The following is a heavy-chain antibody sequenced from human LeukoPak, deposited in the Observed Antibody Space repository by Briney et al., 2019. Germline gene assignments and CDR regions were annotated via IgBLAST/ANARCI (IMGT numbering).Heavy chain of an antibody. D-gene: IGHD6-19*01. Sequence: PSETLSLTCTVSGGSITSSSYYWGWIRQPPGKGLEWIGSIYYSGSTYYNPSLKRRVTISVDTSKNQFSLKLSSVTAADTAVYYCASWVQSLYSSGWYRGGYYFDYWGQGTLVTVSS. CDR1: GGSITSSSYY. CDR3: ASWVQSLYSSGWYRGGYYFDY. CDR2: IYYSGST. V-gene: IGHV4-39*01. J-gene: IGHJ4*02.